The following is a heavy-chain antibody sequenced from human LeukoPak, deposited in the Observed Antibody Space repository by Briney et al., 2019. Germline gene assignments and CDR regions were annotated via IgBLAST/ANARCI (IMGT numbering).Heavy chain of an antibody. CDR2: ISDDGTRK. J-gene: IGHJ3*01. V-gene: IGHV3-30*03. Sequence: GGSLRLSCAASGFTFSSYGIHWVRLAPGKWLEWVAVISDDGTRKYYADSVQGRFTISRDNSKNTLYLQMNSLRAEDMAVYYCAREFSGYAFDVWGQGTMVTVSS. CDR3: AREFSGYAFDV. CDR1: GFTFSSYG. D-gene: IGHD5-12*01.